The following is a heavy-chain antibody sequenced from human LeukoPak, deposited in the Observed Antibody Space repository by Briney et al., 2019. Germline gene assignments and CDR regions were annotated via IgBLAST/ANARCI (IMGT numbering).Heavy chain of an antibody. CDR1: GFTFSGYV. V-gene: IGHV3-23*01. Sequence: GGSLRLSCAASGFTFSGYVISWVRQAPGKGPQWVADISGSGGSTYYADSLKGRFTISRDNSKNTLYLQMNSLTAADTAVYYCAKGVGEFGFRFDSWGQGTLVTVSS. J-gene: IGHJ4*02. CDR2: ISGSGGST. CDR3: AKGVGEFGFRFDS. D-gene: IGHD3-16*01.